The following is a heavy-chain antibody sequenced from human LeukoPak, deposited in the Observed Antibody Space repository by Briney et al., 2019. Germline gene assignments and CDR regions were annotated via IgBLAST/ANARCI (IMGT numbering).Heavy chain of an antibody. V-gene: IGHV1-18*04. Sequence: ASVKVSCKASGYTFTSYGVSWVRQAPGQGLEWIGWISAYNGNTNYALKLQGRVTMTTDTSASTAYMELRSLRSDDTAVYYCARRYCSGGSCGFDPWGQGTLLTVSS. CDR1: GYTFTSYG. CDR2: ISAYNGNT. J-gene: IGHJ5*02. CDR3: ARRYCSGGSCGFDP. D-gene: IGHD2-15*01.